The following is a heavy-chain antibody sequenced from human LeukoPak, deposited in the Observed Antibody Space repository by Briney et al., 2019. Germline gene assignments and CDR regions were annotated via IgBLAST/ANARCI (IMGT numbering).Heavy chain of an antibody. CDR1: GFTFSSYS. CDR2: ITSSSSNI. Sequence: GGSLRLSCAASGFTFSSYSMNWVRQAPGKGLEWVSYITSSSSNIYYADSVKGRFTISRDNAKDSLYLQMNSLRAEDTAMYYCARGLHSSDAFDIWGQGTMVTVSS. CDR3: ARGLHSSDAFDI. J-gene: IGHJ3*02. V-gene: IGHV3-48*01. D-gene: IGHD3-22*01.